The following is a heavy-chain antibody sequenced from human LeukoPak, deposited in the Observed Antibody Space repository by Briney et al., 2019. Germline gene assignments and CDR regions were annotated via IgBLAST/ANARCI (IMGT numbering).Heavy chain of an antibody. CDR3: ARNLEYSSSFLAFDI. Sequence: SQTLSLTCAISGDSVSSNSAAWNWIRQSPSRGLEWLGRTYYRTSKWYNDYVLSVKSRISFNEDPSKNQVSLQLNSVTPEDTAVYFCARNLEYSSSFLAFDIWGQGTMVTVSS. CDR1: GDSVSSNSAA. CDR2: TYYRTSKWYN. J-gene: IGHJ3*02. V-gene: IGHV6-1*01. D-gene: IGHD6-13*01.